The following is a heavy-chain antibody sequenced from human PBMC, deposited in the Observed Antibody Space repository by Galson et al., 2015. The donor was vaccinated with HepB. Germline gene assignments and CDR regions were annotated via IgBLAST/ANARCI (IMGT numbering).Heavy chain of an antibody. CDR2: TYYRSKWYK. CDR3: AYGVDV. Sequence: CAISGDSVSSNSAVWNWTRQSPSRGLEWLGRTYYRSKWYKDYALFVKSRITINADTSRNQISLQLNSMTPEDTAVYYCAYGVDVWGQGTTVTVSS. CDR1: GDSVSSNSAV. V-gene: IGHV6-1*01. J-gene: IGHJ6*02.